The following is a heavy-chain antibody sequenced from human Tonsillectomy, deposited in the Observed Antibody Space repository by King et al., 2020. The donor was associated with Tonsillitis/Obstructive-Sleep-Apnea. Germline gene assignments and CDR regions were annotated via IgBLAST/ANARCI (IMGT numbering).Heavy chain of an antibody. V-gene: IGHV3-11*01. J-gene: IGHJ5*02. D-gene: IGHD6-19*01. CDR2: ISSSGSTK. Sequence: VQLVESGGGLVKPGGSLRLSCAASGFTFSDYFMTWIRQAPGKGLEWVSYISSSGSTKYYADSVKGRFTISRDNTKKSLYLQMNSLRAKDTAVYYCARERSLNCFDPWGQGTLVTVSS. CDR3: ARERSLNCFDP. CDR1: GFTFSDYF.